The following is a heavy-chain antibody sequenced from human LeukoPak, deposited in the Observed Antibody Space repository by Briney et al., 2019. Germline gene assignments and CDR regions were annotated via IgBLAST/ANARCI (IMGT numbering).Heavy chain of an antibody. CDR1: GGSISSGGYY. D-gene: IGHD6-13*01. J-gene: IGHJ4*02. Sequence: SQTLSLTCTVSGGSISSGGYYWSWIRQHPGKGLEWIGYIYYSGSTYYNPSLKSRVTISVDTSKNQFSLKLSSVTAADTAVYYCARGRYSRPYYFDYWGQVTLVTVSS. CDR2: IYYSGST. V-gene: IGHV4-31*03. CDR3: ARGRYSRPYYFDY.